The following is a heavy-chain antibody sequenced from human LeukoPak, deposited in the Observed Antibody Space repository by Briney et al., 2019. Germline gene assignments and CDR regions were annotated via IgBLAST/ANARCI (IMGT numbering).Heavy chain of an antibody. J-gene: IGHJ5*02. CDR3: AKVGGDYDLWSGVPKWFDP. V-gene: IGHV3-23*01. CDR1: GFTFSSYA. CDR2: ISGSGGST. Sequence: PGASLRLSCAASGFTFSSYAMSWVRQAPGKGLEWVSAISGSGGSTYYADSVKGRFTISRDNSKNTLYLQMNSLRAEDTAVYYCAKVGGDYDLWSGVPKWFDPWGQGTLVTVSS. D-gene: IGHD3-3*01.